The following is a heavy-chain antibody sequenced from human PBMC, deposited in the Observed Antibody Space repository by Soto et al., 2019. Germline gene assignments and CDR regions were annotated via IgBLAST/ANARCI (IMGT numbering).Heavy chain of an antibody. Sequence: QVQLVESGGGVVQPGRSLRLSCAASGFTFSSYAMHWVRQAPGKGLEWVAVISYDGSNKYYADSVKGRFTISRDNSKNTLYLQMNSLRAEDTAVYYCAREWVGATSCFDYWGQGTLVTVSS. J-gene: IGHJ4*02. V-gene: IGHV3-30-3*01. D-gene: IGHD1-26*01. CDR2: ISYDGSNK. CDR3: AREWVGATSCFDY. CDR1: GFTFSSYA.